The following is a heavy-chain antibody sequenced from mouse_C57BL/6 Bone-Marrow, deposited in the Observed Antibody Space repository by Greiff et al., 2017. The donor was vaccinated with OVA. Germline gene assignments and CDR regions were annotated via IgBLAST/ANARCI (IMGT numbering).Heavy chain of an antibody. V-gene: IGHV1-69*01. CDR2: IDPSDSYT. Sequence: QVQLKQPGAELVMPGASVKLSCKASGYTFTSYWMHWVKQRPGQGLEWIGEIDPSDSYTNYNQKFKGKSTLTVDKSSSTAYMQLSSLTSEDSAVYYCARSSYYGNYRDYWGQGTTLTVSS. J-gene: IGHJ2*01. D-gene: IGHD2-1*01. CDR3: ARSSYYGNYRDY. CDR1: GYTFTSYW.